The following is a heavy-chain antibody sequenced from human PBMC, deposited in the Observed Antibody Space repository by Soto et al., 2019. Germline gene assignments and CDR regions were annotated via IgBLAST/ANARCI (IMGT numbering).Heavy chain of an antibody. D-gene: IGHD5-18*01. Sequence: GGSLRLSCAASGFTFSSYAMSWVRQAPGKGLEWVSAISGSGGSTYYADSVKGRFTISRDNSKNTLYLQMNSLRAEDTAVYYCARLDTAMVRIDYYYYGMDVWGQGTTVTVSS. CDR1: GFTFSSYA. V-gene: IGHV3-23*01. CDR2: ISGSGGST. CDR3: ARLDTAMVRIDYYYYGMDV. J-gene: IGHJ6*02.